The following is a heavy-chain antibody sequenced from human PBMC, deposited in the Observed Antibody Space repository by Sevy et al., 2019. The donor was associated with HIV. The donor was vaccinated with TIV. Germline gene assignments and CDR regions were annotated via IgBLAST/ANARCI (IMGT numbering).Heavy chain of an antibody. D-gene: IGHD2-15*01. CDR1: GFTFDDYA. Sequence: GGSLRLSCTASGFTFDDYAMSWFRQAPGKGLEWVAFITRNSYEAYGGTREYAASGEGRFTILRDDSKSIAHLQMNSMKTEDTAMYYCSRALATAVTPEYYFDYWGQGTLVTVSS. J-gene: IGHJ4*02. V-gene: IGHV3-49*03. CDR3: SRALATAVTPEYYFDY. CDR2: ITRNSYEAYGGTR.